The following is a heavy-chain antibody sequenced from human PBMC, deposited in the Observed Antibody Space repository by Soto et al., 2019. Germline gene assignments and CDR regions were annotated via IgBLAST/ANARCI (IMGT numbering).Heavy chain of an antibody. Sequence: SVKVSCKASGFTFTSSAMQWVRQARGQRLEWIGWIVVGSGNTNYAQKFQERVTITRDMSTSTAYMELSSLRSEDTAVYYCAADTSGYCGGDCYDYWGQGTLVTVSS. CDR1: GFTFTSSA. CDR3: AADTSGYCGGDCYDY. V-gene: IGHV1-58*02. D-gene: IGHD2-21*01. J-gene: IGHJ4*02. CDR2: IVVGSGNT.